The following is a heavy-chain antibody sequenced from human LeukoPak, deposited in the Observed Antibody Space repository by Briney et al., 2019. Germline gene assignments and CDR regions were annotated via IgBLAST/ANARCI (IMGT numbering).Heavy chain of an antibody. CDR3: ARHGDYGDYGAY. D-gene: IGHD4-17*01. CDR1: GGSISSGGYY. CDR2: TYNSGRT. J-gene: IGHJ4*02. Sequence: SETLSLTCTVSGGSISSGGYYWSWIRQHPGKGLEWIGYTYNSGRTDYNPSLKSRVTISVDMSKSQFSLKLSSVTAADTAVYYCARHGDYGDYGAYWGQGALVTVSS. V-gene: IGHV4-31*03.